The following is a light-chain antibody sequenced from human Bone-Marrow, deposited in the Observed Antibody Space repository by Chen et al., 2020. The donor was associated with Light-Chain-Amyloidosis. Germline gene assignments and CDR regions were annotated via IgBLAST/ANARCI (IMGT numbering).Light chain of an antibody. CDR3: QVWDRSSARPV. V-gene: IGLV3-21*02. CDR2: DDS. CDR1: NIGSTS. J-gene: IGLJ3*02. Sequence: SYVLTQPSSVSVAPGQTATIACGGNNIGSTSVHWYQQTPGQAPLLVVYDDSDRPSGIPERLSGSNSGTTATLSISRVEAGDEADYYCQVWDRSSARPVFGGGTTLSVL.